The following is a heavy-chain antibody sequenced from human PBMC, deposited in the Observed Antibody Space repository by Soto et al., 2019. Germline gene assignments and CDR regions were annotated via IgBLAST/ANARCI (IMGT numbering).Heavy chain of an antibody. V-gene: IGHV1-18*01. CDR2: ISAYNGNT. Sequence: QVPLVQSGAEVKKPGASVKVSCKASGYTFTSYGISWVRQAPGQGLEWMGWISAYNGNTNYAQKLQGRVTMTTDTSTSTAYMELRSLRSDDTAVYYCARDLGGIAVAGPTGDFDYWGQGTLVTVSS. CDR1: GYTFTSYG. CDR3: ARDLGGIAVAGPTGDFDY. D-gene: IGHD6-19*01. J-gene: IGHJ4*02.